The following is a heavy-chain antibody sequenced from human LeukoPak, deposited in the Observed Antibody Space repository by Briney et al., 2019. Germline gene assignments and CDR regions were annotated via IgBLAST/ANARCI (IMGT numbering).Heavy chain of an antibody. CDR3: ARDRDFWSGYYAIGGFDY. V-gene: IGHV1-69*05. J-gene: IGHJ4*02. Sequence: SVKISCKVSGYTFTDYYMHWVQQAPGQGLEWMGRIIPIFGTANYAQKFQGRVTITTDESTSTAYMELSSLRSEDTAVYCCARDRDFWSGYYAIGGFDYWGQGTLVTASS. CDR1: GYTFTDYY. D-gene: IGHD3-3*01. CDR2: IIPIFGTA.